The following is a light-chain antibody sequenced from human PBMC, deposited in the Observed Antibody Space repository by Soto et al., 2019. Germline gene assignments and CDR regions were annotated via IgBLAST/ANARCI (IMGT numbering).Light chain of an antibody. Sequence: EIVMTQSPGTLSVSPGERATLSCGASQSVRSNLAWYQQKPGKAPRLLTYGASTRATGIPARLSGSGYGTELTITISSMKYEDFAVYYCQQYNNSPQTFGHGTKVDI. CDR2: GAS. J-gene: IGKJ1*01. CDR3: QQYNNSPQT. V-gene: IGKV3-15*01. CDR1: QSVRSN.